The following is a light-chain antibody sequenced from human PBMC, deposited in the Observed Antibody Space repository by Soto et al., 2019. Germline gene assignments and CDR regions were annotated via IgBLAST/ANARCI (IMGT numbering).Light chain of an antibody. CDR2: EVS. V-gene: IGLV2-14*01. CDR1: SSDVGGYNY. CDR3: SSYTSSRAYV. Sequence: QSVLTQPASVSGSPGQSSTISCTGTSSDVGGYNYVSWYQQQSGKAPRLMIHEVSSRPSGVSNRFSGPKSGNTASLTISGLQAEDEADYYCSSYTSSRAYVFGIGTKVTVL. J-gene: IGLJ1*01.